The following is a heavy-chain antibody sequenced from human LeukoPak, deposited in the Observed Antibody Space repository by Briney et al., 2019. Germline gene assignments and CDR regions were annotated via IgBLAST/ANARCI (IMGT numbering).Heavy chain of an antibody. J-gene: IGHJ6*03. Sequence: PSETLSLTCSVSGGSIDNYYWSWIRQPAGKGLEWIGRIYTSGITNYNPSLKSRVTMSVDTSKNHFSLKLRSVTAADTALYYCAREIGSYAPTLGNYYYYYMDVWGKGTTVTVS. CDR3: AREIGSYAPTLGNYYYYYMDV. CDR2: IYTSGIT. V-gene: IGHV4-4*07. D-gene: IGHD3-10*01. CDR1: GGSIDNYY.